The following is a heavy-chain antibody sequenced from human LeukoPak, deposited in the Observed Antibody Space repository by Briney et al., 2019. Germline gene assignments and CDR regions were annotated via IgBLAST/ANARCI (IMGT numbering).Heavy chain of an antibody. D-gene: IGHD3-16*01. V-gene: IGHV3-13*04. J-gene: IGHJ3*02. CDR2: IDTAGET. Sequence: GGSLRLSCSASGFTFRSYDVHWVRRAPGKGLEWGSAIDTAGETYYAGSVKGRFTISRENAKNSLYLQMNSLRAGDTAAYYCARDYSGENVFDMWGQGTMVTVSS. CDR1: GFTFRSYD. CDR3: ARDYSGENVFDM.